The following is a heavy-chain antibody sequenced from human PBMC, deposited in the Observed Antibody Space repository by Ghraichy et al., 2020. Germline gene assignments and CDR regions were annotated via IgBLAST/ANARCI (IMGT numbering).Heavy chain of an antibody. V-gene: IGHV4-4*07. CDR3: ARESYTAQTVAFDY. D-gene: IGHD3-10*01. Sequence: SETLSLTCTVSGGSISSYYWSWIRQPAGKGLEWIGRIYTSGSTNYNPSLKSRVTMSVDTSKNQFSLKLSSVTAADTAVYYCARESYTAQTVAFDYWGQGTLVTVSS. CDR2: IYTSGST. J-gene: IGHJ4*02. CDR1: GGSISSYY.